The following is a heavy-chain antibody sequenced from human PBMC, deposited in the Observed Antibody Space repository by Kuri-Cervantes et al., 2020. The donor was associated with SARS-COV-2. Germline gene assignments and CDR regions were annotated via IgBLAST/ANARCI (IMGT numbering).Heavy chain of an antibody. J-gene: IGHJ6*03. CDR3: ARDGAARRLYMDV. CDR1: GFTVSSNY. V-gene: IGHV3-53*01. Sequence: GGSLRLSCAASGFTVSSNYMSWVRQAPGKGLEWVSVIYSGGSTYYADSVKGRFTISRDNAKNSLCLQMNSLRAEDTAVYYCARDGAARRLYMDVWGKGTTVTVSS. D-gene: IGHD6-6*01. CDR2: IYSGGST.